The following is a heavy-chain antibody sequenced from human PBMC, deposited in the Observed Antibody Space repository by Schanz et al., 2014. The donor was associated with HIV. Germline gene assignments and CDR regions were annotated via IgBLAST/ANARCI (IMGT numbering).Heavy chain of an antibody. CDR3: XXXXNQYDSRYIGKGNYYYYYGMDV. Sequence: QVQLVESGGGVVQPGRSLRLSCAGSGFSFDTFGIHWVRQAPGKGLEWLAVISNDGRNKKFANSVKGRFTISRDNSKNTVYLQAKSXRPXDXXXYXXXXXXNQYDSRYIGKGNYYYYYGMDVWGQGTTVTVSS. CDR1: GFSFDTFG. V-gene: IGHV3-30*03. D-gene: IGHD3-22*01. CDR2: ISNDGRNK. J-gene: IGHJ6*02.